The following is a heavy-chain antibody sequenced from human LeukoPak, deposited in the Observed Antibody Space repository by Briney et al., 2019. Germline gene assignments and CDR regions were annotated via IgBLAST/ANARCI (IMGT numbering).Heavy chain of an antibody. J-gene: IGHJ4*02. CDR2: IKSKTDGGTT. V-gene: IGHV3-15*01. CDR1: GFTFINAW. CDR3: TTYLIYCSGGTCYFDY. D-gene: IGHD2-15*01. Sequence: GGSLRLSCAASGFTFINAWMSWVRQAPGKGLEWVGHIKSKTDGGTTDYAAPVKGRFTISRDDSKNTLYLQMNSLKTEDSAVYYCTTYLIYCSGGTCYFDYWGQGTLVTVSS.